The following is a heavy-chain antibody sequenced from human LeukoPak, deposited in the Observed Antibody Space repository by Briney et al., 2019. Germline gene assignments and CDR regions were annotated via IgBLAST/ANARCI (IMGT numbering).Heavy chain of an antibody. Sequence: SETLSLTCTVSGGSISSSSYYWGWIRQPPGKGLEWIGSIDYSGSTYYNPSLKSESTYYNPSLKSRVTISVDTSKNQFSLKLSSVTAADTAVYYCARGTGTTFYFDYWGQGTLVTVSS. V-gene: IGHV4-39*07. CDR2: IDYSGSTYYNPSLKSEST. CDR3: ARGTGTTFYFDY. D-gene: IGHD1-1*01. J-gene: IGHJ4*02. CDR1: GGSISSSSYY.